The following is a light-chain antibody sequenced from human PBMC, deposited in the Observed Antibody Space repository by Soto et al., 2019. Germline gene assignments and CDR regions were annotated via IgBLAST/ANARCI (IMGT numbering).Light chain of an antibody. CDR3: MQALQTPQ. CDR2: LGS. J-gene: IGKJ2*01. Sequence: IVMTQSPLSLPVTPGEPASISCRSSQSLLHSSGYMYLDWYLKKPGQSPQLLIYLGSDRASGVPDRFSGSGSGTDLTLKISRVEAEDVGLYNCMQALQTPQFGQGTKVDIK. CDR1: QSLLHSSGYMY. V-gene: IGKV2-28*01.